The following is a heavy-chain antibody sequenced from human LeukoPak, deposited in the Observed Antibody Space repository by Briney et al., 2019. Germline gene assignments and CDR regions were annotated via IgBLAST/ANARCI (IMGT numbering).Heavy chain of an antibody. CDR2: INPNSGGT. D-gene: IGHD3-10*01. Sequence: ASVKVSCKASGYTFTGYYMHWVRQAPGQGLEWMGWINPNSGGTNYAQKFQGRVTMTRDTSISTAYMELSRLRSDDTAMYYCTREGSGSYYCYYMDVWGKGTTVTVSS. CDR1: GYTFTGYY. CDR3: TREGSGSYYCYYMDV. V-gene: IGHV1-2*02. J-gene: IGHJ6*03.